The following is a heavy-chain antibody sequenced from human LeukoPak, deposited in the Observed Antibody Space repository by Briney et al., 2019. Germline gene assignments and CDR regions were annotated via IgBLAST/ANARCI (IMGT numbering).Heavy chain of an antibody. Sequence: SETLSLTCSVSGDSLSSSSYYLAWIRQPPGTGLEWIGSIYYNGNTYYNPSLKSRVTISVDTSKNQFSLRLSSVTAGDTAVYYCARRDGEAFDIWGQGTMVTVSS. V-gene: IGHV4-39*01. J-gene: IGHJ3*02. CDR3: ARRDGEAFDI. CDR2: IYYNGNT. CDR1: GDSLSSSSYY.